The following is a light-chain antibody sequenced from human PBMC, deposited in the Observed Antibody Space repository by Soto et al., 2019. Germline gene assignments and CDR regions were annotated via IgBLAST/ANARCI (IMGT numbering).Light chain of an antibody. CDR2: GAS. CDR1: QSVSSSH. V-gene: IGKV3-20*01. Sequence: EIVLTQSPGTLSLSPGERATLSCGASQSVSSSHLAWYQQKPGQAPRLLIYGASSRATGIPDRFSGSGSGTDFTLTISRLEPEDFVVYYCQQYGSSPPLTFGGGTKVDIK. J-gene: IGKJ4*01. CDR3: QQYGSSPPLT.